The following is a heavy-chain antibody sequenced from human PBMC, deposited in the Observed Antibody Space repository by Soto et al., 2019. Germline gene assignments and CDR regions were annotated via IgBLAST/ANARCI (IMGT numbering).Heavy chain of an antibody. Sequence: QVQLQESGPGLVRPSQTLSLTCTVSAGSISTINYYWSWIRQHPEKGLEWIGYISYSGSTFYHSSLKSRVTMSLDTSKKQFSLTLTSVTAADRAVYYCARSAQWDGFDPWGQGTMVTVSS. CDR3: ARSAQWDGFDP. V-gene: IGHV4-31*03. CDR1: AGSISTINYY. CDR2: ISYSGST. J-gene: IGHJ3*01. D-gene: IGHD2-8*01.